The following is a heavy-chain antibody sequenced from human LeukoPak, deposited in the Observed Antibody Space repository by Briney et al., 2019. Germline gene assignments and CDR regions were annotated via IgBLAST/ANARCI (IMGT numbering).Heavy chain of an antibody. CDR1: GSSMNLYS. CDR3: AIRRGRYGPNYFDY. D-gene: IGHD1-26*01. J-gene: IGHJ4*02. CDR2: MYYSGTT. V-gene: IGHV4-59*01. Sequence: SETLSLTCSVSGSSMNLYSWNWNRQSPGKGLEWIAYMYYSGTTNYNPSLENRAAISLDSSRHQFSLRLNSVSAADTAVYYCAIRRGRYGPNYFDYWGQGTLVTVSS.